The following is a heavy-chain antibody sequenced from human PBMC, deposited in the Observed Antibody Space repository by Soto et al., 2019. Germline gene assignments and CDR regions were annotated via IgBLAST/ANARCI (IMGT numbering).Heavy chain of an antibody. Sequence: SETLSLTCTVSGGSISSSSYYWGWIRQPPGKGLEWIGSIYYSGSTYYNPSLKSRVTISVAPSKNQFSLKLSSVTAAVTAVDYCAKQKGYYGMDVWGQGTTVTVSS. CDR3: AKQKGYYGMDV. V-gene: IGHV4-39*01. CDR2: IYYSGST. CDR1: GGSISSSSYY. J-gene: IGHJ6*02.